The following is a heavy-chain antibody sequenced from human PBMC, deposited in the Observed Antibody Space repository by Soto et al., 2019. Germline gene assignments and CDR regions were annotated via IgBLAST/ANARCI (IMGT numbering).Heavy chain of an antibody. CDR3: ASPSESSSSGFYYYYGMDV. Sequence: SVKVSCKASGGTFSSYAISWVRQAPGQGLEWMGGIIPIFGTANYAQKFQGRVTITADESTSTAYMELSSLRSEDTAVYYYASPSESSSSGFYYYYGMDVWGQGTTVTVSS. CDR1: GGTFSSYA. CDR2: IIPIFGTA. V-gene: IGHV1-69*13. D-gene: IGHD6-6*01. J-gene: IGHJ6*02.